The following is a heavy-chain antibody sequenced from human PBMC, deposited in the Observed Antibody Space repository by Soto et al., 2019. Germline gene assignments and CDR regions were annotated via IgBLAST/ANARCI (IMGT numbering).Heavy chain of an antibody. CDR1: GGTFSSYT. CDR3: ARDTSGRYFDY. CDR2: IIPILGIA. Sequence: QVQLVQSGAEVKKPGSSVKVSCKASGGTFSSYTISWVRQAPGQGLEWMGRIIPILGIANYAQKFQGRVTITADKSTSTAYMELSSLRSEDTAVYYCARDTSGRYFDYWGQGTLVTVSS. D-gene: IGHD3-10*01. V-gene: IGHV1-69*08. J-gene: IGHJ4*02.